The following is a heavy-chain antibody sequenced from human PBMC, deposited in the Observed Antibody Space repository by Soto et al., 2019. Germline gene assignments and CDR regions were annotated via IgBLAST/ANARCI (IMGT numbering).Heavy chain of an antibody. D-gene: IGHD2-8*01. Sequence: PGGSLRLSCVVSGFTFRSYPMNWVRQIPGKGLEWVSGISASGGTTDYADSVKGRFTISRDNSKNTLYLQMNSLRAEDTAVYYCAKDYVMVYDTPGMDVWGQGTTVTVSS. CDR1: GFTFRSYP. CDR3: AKDYVMVYDTPGMDV. J-gene: IGHJ6*02. V-gene: IGHV3-23*01. CDR2: ISASGGTT.